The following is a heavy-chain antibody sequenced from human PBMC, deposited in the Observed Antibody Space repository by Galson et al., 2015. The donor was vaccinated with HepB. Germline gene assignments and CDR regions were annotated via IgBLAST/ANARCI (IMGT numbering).Heavy chain of an antibody. CDR3: ARQLQQRGGGLMDV. Sequence: ETLSLTCTVSGGSISFYYWSWIRQPAGKGLEWIGRIYTSGSTNYNPSLKSRVTMSVDTSKNQFSLKLSSVTAADTAVYYCARQLQQRGGGLMDVWGKGTTVTVSS. V-gene: IGHV4-4*07. CDR2: IYTSGST. CDR1: GGSISFYY. J-gene: IGHJ6*03. D-gene: IGHD1-1*01.